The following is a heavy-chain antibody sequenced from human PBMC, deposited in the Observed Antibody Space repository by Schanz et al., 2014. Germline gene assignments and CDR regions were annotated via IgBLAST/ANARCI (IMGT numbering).Heavy chain of an antibody. D-gene: IGHD5-12*01. CDR3: ARGGSVATIAPYTWFDP. CDR1: GGSISSATYY. J-gene: IGHJ5*02. CDR2: IYSRGSS. V-gene: IGHV4-61*02. Sequence: QVQLQESGPGLVKPSQTLSLTCTVSGGSISSATYYWSWVRQPAGKGLEWIGRIYSRGSSTYNPSLKRRVPIPIDTSNNQLPRKRNAVTAADTAVYYCARGGSVATIAPYTWFDPWGQGTLVTVSS.